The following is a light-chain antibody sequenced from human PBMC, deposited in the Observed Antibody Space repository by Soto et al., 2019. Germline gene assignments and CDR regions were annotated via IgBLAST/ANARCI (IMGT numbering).Light chain of an antibody. V-gene: IGLV2-14*03. J-gene: IGLJ1*01. CDR2: DVS. CDR3: RSFADSSARDYV. CDR1: SRDIGAYDY. Sequence: QSVLTQPASVSGSPGQSVTISCTGTSRDIGAYDYVSWYQQHPGGVPKLLIYDVSSRPSGVSSRFSGSKSGNTASLTISGLQADDESHYYCRSFADSSARDYVFGGGTKLTVL.